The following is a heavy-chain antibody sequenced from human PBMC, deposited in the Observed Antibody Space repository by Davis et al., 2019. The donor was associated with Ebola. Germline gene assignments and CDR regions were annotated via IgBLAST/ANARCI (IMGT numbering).Heavy chain of an antibody. CDR1: GFTFSSYG. CDR3: AKGRRDGYDYGDDY. Sequence: GGSLRLSCAASGFTFSSYGMHWVRQAPGKGLEWVAVIWYDGSNKYYADSVKGRFTISRDNSKNTLYLQMNSLRAEDTAVYYCAKGRRDGYDYGDDYWGQGTLVTVSS. J-gene: IGHJ4*02. V-gene: IGHV3-33*06. CDR2: IWYDGSNK. D-gene: IGHD5-24*01.